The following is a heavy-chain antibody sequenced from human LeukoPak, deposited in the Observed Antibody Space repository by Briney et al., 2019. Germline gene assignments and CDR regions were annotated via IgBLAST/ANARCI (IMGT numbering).Heavy chain of an antibody. CDR1: GGTFSSYA. V-gene: IGHV1-69*06. Sequence: ASVKVSCKASGGTFSSYAISWVRQAPGQGLEWMGGIIPIFGTANYAQKFQGRVTITADTSTSTAYMELRSLRSDDTAVYYCAREVNRFDPWGQGTLVTVSS. J-gene: IGHJ5*02. CDR2: IIPIFGTA. CDR3: AREVNRFDP.